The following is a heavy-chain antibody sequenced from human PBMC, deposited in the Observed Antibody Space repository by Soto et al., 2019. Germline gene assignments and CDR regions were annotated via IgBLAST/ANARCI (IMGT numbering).Heavy chain of an antibody. D-gene: IGHD2-2*01. CDR3: ARTLGYCSSTSCYEADYFDY. Sequence: GGSLRLSCAASGFTFSDYYMSWIRQAPGKGLEWVSYISSSGSTIYYADSVKGRLTISRDNAKNSLYQQMNSLRAEDTAVYYCARTLGYCSSTSCYEADYFDYWGQGTLVTVSS. CDR1: GFTFSDYY. J-gene: IGHJ4*02. V-gene: IGHV3-11*01. CDR2: ISSSGSTI.